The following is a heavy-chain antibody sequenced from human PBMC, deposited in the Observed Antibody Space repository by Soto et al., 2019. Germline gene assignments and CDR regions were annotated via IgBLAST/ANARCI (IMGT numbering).Heavy chain of an antibody. V-gene: IGHV1-18*01. CDR3: ARDRSGGTIFGVVITGKDY. J-gene: IGHJ4*02. CDR1: GYTFTSYG. CDR2: ISAYNGNT. D-gene: IGHD3-3*01. Sequence: ASVKVSCKASGYTFTSYGISWVRQAPGQGLEWMGWISAYNGNTNYAQKLQGRVPMTTDTSTSTAYMELRSLRSDDTAVYYGARDRSGGTIFGVVITGKDYWGQGTLVTVSS.